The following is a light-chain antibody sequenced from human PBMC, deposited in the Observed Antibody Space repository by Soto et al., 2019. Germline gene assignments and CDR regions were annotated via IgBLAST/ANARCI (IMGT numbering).Light chain of an antibody. V-gene: IGKV3-20*01. CDR2: GAS. CDR3: QQYGSSPLT. Sequence: EIVLTQSPGTLSLSPGERATLSCRASQSVSSSYLAWYQQKPGQAPRLLIYGASSRDTGIPDRFSGSGSGTDFTLTISILEPEDFAVYYCQQYGSSPLTFGQGTKLEIK. CDR1: QSVSSSY. J-gene: IGKJ2*01.